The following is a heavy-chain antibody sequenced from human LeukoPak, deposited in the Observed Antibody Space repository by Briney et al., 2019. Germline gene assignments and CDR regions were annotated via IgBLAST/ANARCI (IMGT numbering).Heavy chain of an antibody. J-gene: IGHJ4*02. Sequence: PGGSLRLSCAASGFTFSSYAMHWVRQAPGKGLEWVAVISYDGSNKYYADSVKGRFTISRDNSKNTLYLQMNSLRAEDTAVYYCARFDSSGLFDYWGQGTLVTVSS. D-gene: IGHD3-22*01. CDR2: ISYDGSNK. V-gene: IGHV3-30-3*01. CDR3: ARFDSSGLFDY. CDR1: GFTFSSYA.